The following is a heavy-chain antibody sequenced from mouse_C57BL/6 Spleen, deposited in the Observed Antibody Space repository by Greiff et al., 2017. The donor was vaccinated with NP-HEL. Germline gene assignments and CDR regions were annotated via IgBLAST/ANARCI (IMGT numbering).Heavy chain of an antibody. Sequence: QVQLQQPGAELVKPGASVKMSCKASGYTFTSYWITWVKQRPGQGLEWIGDIYPGSGSTNSPSPFKSKATLTVDTSSSTAYMQLSSLTSEDSAVYYCARHGSRSYWYFDVWGTGTTVTVAS. CDR1: GYTFTSYW. CDR3: ARHGSRSYWYFDV. J-gene: IGHJ1*03. D-gene: IGHD1-1*01. V-gene: IGHV1-55*01. CDR2: IYPGSGST.